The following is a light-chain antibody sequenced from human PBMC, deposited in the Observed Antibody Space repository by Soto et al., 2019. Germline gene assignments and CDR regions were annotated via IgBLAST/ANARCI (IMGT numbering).Light chain of an antibody. CDR2: YXS. CDR1: QTFGLW. CDR3: QQFKSDTST. Sequence: DIHMTQSPSTLSGSLGDRVTVAXRASQTFGLWFAWYQQQPGXAPKXXXDYXSSLQRGGPSRFSGSGSGTEFTLPIGGLQPYDFANYYCQQFKSDTSTFGQGTRLEIK. V-gene: IGKV1-5*01. J-gene: IGKJ5*01.